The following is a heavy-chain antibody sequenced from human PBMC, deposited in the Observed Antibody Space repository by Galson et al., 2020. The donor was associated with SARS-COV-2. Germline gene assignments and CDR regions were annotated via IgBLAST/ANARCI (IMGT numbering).Heavy chain of an antibody. V-gene: IGHV3-48*03. J-gene: IGHJ3*02. CDR2: ISSSGSTI. CDR1: GFTFSSYE. Sequence: GESLKISCAASGFTFSSYEMNWVRQAPGKGLEWVSYISSSGSTIYYADSVKGRFTISRDNAKNSLYLQMNSLRAEDTAVYYCARVVRDGYTDDAFDIWGQGTMVTVSS. D-gene: IGHD5-12*01. CDR3: ARVVRDGYTDDAFDI.